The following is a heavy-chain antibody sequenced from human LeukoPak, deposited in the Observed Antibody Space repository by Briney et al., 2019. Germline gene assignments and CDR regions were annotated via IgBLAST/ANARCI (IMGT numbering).Heavy chain of an antibody. CDR2: IRYDGSNK. CDR1: GFTFSSYG. CDR3: AKDSRSSSWYDYFDY. V-gene: IGHV3-30*02. J-gene: IGHJ4*02. Sequence: GGSLRLSCAASGFTFSSYGMHWVRQAPGKGLEWVAFIRYDGSNKYYADSVKGRFTISRDNSKNTLYLQMNSLRAEDTAIYYCAKDSRSSSWYDYFDYWGQGTLVTVSS. D-gene: IGHD6-13*01.